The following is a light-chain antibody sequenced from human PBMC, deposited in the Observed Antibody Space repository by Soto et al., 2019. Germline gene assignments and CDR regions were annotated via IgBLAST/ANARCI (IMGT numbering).Light chain of an antibody. CDR2: DVS. CDR1: SSDVGGYNY. CDR3: SSYTTISPHVV. Sequence: QSALTQPASVSGSTGQSITISCTGASSDVGGYNYVSWYQQQPGKAPKLMIYDVSNRPSGVSNRFSGSKSGNTASLTISGLQAEDETDYYCSSYTTISPHVVFGGGTQLTVL. J-gene: IGLJ2*01. V-gene: IGLV2-14*01.